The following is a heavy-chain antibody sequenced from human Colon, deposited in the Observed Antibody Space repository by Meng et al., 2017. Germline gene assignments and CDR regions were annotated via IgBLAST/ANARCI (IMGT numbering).Heavy chain of an antibody. D-gene: IGHD6-13*01. CDR3: ARWSSSWYVNWFDP. CDR2: INPNSGGT. Sequence: ASVKVSCKASGYTFTGYYMHWVRQAPGQGLEWMGRINPNSGGTNYAQKFQGRVTMTRDTSISTAYMELSRLRSDDTAVYYCARWSSSWYVNWFDPWGQGTLVTVS. V-gene: IGHV1-2*06. CDR1: GYTFTGYY. J-gene: IGHJ5*02.